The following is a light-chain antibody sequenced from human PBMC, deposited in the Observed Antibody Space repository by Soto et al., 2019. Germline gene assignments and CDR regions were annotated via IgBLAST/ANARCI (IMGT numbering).Light chain of an antibody. CDR3: QQYGSSPRT. V-gene: IGKV3-20*01. CDR1: QSVSSSY. Sequence: EIVLTQSPGTLSLSPGERATLSCRASQSVSSSYLAWYQQKTGQAPRLLIYGASSRATGIPDRFSGSGSGTDFTLTISRLEPEDFAGYYCQQYGSSPRTFGQGTKVEI. CDR2: GAS. J-gene: IGKJ1*01.